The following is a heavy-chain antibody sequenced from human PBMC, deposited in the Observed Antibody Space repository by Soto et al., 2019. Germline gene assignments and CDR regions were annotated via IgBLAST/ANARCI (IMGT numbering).Heavy chain of an antibody. D-gene: IGHD3-10*01. CDR1: GGSITSGNSYS. V-gene: IGHV4-30-2*01. CDR2: ISHTGST. J-gene: IGHJ5*02. Sequence: TCAVSGGSITSGNSYSWSWIRQPPGKGLEWIGSISHTGSTSYNPSLKSRLTMSVDKSKNQFSLRLSSVTAADMAVYYCARAVAPYFGTWFDPWGQGILVTVSS. CDR3: ARAVAPYFGTWFDP.